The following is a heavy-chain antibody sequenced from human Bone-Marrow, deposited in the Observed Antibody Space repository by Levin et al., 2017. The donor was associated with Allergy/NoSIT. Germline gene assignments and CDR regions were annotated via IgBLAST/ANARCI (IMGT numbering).Heavy chain of an antibody. CDR3: ARVGPRWVASDYYGMDD. CDR1: GFTFSLYA. V-gene: IGHV3-30*09. Sequence: PGGSLRLSCAASGFTFSLYAMHWVRQAPGKGLEWVALISFDGSDKYHADSVKGRFAISRDNSRNTLYLQMNTLRPEDTAVYYCARVGPRWVASDYYGMDDWGQGTTVTVSS. J-gene: IGHJ6*02. D-gene: IGHD5-24*01. CDR2: ISFDGSDK.